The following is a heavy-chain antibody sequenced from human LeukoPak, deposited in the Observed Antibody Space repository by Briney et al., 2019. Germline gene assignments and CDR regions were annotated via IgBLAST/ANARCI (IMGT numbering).Heavy chain of an antibody. CDR1: GGTFSSYA. V-gene: IGHV1-69*13. CDR3: ARGGDIVVVPAAYHFDY. Sequence: SVKVSCKASGGTFSSYAISWVRQAPGQGLEWMGGIIPIFGTANYAQKFQGRVSITADESTSTAYMELSSLRSEDTAVYYCARGGDIVVVPAAYHFDYWGQGTLVTVSS. D-gene: IGHD2-2*01. J-gene: IGHJ4*02. CDR2: IIPIFGTA.